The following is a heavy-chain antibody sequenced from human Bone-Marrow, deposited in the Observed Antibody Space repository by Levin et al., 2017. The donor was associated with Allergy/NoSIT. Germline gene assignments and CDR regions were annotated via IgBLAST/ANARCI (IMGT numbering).Heavy chain of an antibody. CDR2: IYYTGSS. CDR1: GGSISNTGYY. V-gene: IGHV4-39*07. CDR3: ATLRYCGGDCYSGFDF. Sequence: SCTVSGGSISNTGYYWGWIRQPPGKGLEWIANIYYTGSSDHNPSLRSRVTMSVDTSKNQFSLKVASVTAADTAVYYCATLRYCGGDCYSGFDFWGQGTLVTVSP. J-gene: IGHJ4*02. D-gene: IGHD2-21*02.